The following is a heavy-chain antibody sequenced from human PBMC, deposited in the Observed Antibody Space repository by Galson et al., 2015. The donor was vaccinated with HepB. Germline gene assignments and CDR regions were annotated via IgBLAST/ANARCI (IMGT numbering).Heavy chain of an antibody. Sequence: ETLSLTCGVSGGSISSRNWWSWVRQSPGKGLEWIGEIYHSGSTNYNPSLKSRVTISIDKSKNQFSLKLSSVTAADTAVYYCARHRAYHYYYYMDVWGNGTTVTVSS. CDR1: GGSISSRNW. CDR3: ARHRAYHYYYYMDV. CDR2: IYHSGST. V-gene: IGHV4-4*02. J-gene: IGHJ6*03. D-gene: IGHD3-16*02.